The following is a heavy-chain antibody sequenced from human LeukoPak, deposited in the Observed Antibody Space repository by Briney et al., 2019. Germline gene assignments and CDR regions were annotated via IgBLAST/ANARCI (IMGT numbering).Heavy chain of an antibody. CDR3: ARDSAGNQYSSGNFDL. CDR1: GFIVSDHY. J-gene: IGHJ4*02. V-gene: IGHV3-53*01. D-gene: IGHD3-10*01. Sequence: GGSLRLSCAASGFIVSDHYMNWVRQAPGKGLEWVSVLYAGGESYYADSVLGRFTISRDNSNNTVFLEMNSLTADDTAVYFCARDSAGNQYSSGNFDLWGQGTLVTVSS. CDR2: LYAGGES.